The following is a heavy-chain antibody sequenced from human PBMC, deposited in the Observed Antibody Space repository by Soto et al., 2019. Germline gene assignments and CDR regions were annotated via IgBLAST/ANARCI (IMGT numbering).Heavy chain of an antibody. CDR3: TRGGFWSGYYHYYYGMDV. CDR2: IKSKTDGGTT. V-gene: IGHV3-15*07. CDR1: GFTFSNAW. Sequence: GSLRLSCAASGFTFSNAWMNWVRQAPGKGLEWVGRIKSKTDGGTTDYAAPVKGRFTISRDDSKNTLYLQMNSLKTEDTAVYYCTRGGFWSGYYHYYYGMDVWGQGTTVTVSS. J-gene: IGHJ6*02. D-gene: IGHD3-3*01.